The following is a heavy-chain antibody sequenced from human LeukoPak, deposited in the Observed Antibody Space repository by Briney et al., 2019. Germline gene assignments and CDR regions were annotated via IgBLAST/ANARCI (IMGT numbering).Heavy chain of an antibody. CDR2: IKQDGSEK. CDR1: GFTFSSYW. J-gene: IGHJ3*02. V-gene: IGHV3-7*01. Sequence: GGPLRLSCAASGFTFSSYWMSWVRQAPGKGLEWVANIKQDGSEKYYVDSVKGRFTISRDNAKNSLYLQMNSLRAEDTAVYYCARTIAAAAAGAFDIWGQGTMVTVSS. CDR3: ARTIAAAAAGAFDI. D-gene: IGHD6-13*01.